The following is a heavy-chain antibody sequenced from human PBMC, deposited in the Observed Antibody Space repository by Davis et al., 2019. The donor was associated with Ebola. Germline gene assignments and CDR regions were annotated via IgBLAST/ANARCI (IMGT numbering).Heavy chain of an antibody. CDR1: GGSFSGYY. Sequence: SETLSLTCAVYGGSFSGYYWSWIRQPPGKGLEWIGEINHSGSTNYNPSLKSRVTISVDTSKNQFSLKLSSVTAADTAVYYCAGHSGYELSIDYWGQGTLVTVSS. CDR2: INHSGST. J-gene: IGHJ4*02. D-gene: IGHD5-12*01. CDR3: AGHSGYELSIDY. V-gene: IGHV4-34*01.